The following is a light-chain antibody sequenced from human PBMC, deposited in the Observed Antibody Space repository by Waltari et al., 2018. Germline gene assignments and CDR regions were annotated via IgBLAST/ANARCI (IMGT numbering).Light chain of an antibody. J-gene: IGLJ3*02. CDR1: KLGDKY. CDR3: QQYNNWPQT. Sequence: SYELTQPPSVSVSPGQTASITCSGDKLGDKYASWYQQKPGQSPVLVIYEDRRRPSGIPERFSGSNSGNTATLTISSLQSEDFAVYYCQQYNNWPQTFGQGTK. V-gene: IGLV3-1*01. CDR2: EDR.